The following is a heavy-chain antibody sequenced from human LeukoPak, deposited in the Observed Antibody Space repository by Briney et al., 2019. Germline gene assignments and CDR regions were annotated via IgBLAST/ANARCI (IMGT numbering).Heavy chain of an antibody. CDR1: GGSISAYY. J-gene: IGHJ4*02. CDR3: ARREWLEFDY. CDR2: IFYSGST. Sequence: SETLSLTCTVSGGSISAYYWSWIRQPPGKGLEWIAFIFYSGSTNYNPSLKSRVSISLDTSKNQISLKLSSVTAADTAVYYCARREWLEFDYWGQGTLVTVSS. D-gene: IGHD6-19*01. V-gene: IGHV4-59*12.